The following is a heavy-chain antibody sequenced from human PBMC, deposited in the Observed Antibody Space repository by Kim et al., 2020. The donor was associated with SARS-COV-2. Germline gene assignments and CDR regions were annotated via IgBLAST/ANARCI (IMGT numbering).Heavy chain of an antibody. D-gene: IGHD3-9*01. Sequence: GGSLRLSCAASGFTFNTYGMHWVRQAPGKGLEWVAVISYDGSNKNYADSVKGRFTISRDNSKNTLYLQMNSLRVEDTAVYYCVKGVLQYFDWRRGFDPWGQGTLVTVSS. CDR1: GFTFNTYG. J-gene: IGHJ5*02. V-gene: IGHV3-30*18. CDR3: VKGVLQYFDWRRGFDP. CDR2: ISYDGSNK.